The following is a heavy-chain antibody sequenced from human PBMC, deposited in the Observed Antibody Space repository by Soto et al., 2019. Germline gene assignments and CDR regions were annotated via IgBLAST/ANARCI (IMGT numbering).Heavy chain of an antibody. D-gene: IGHD6-13*01. V-gene: IGHV4-34*01. CDR1: AGSFSRYY. CDR2: INHSGST. CDR3: ARGHRVPPRLAAFTPSSYQH. J-gene: IGHJ1*01. Sequence: SETLSLTYAVYAGSFSRYYRSGFRQPPGKGLEWIGEINHSGSTNYNPSLKSRVTISVDTSKNQFSLKLSSVTAADTAVYYCARGHRVPPRLAAFTPSSYQHWC.